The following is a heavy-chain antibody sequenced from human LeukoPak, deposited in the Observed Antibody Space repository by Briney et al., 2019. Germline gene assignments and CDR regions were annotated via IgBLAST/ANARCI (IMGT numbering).Heavy chain of an antibody. CDR1: GYKFSDYG. V-gene: IGHV1-18*01. Sequence: GASVKVSCKASGYKFSDYGISWVRQPPGQGLEWMGWLSPYNGDTNSAQKLQDRVTMTIDPSTSTVYMELRSLRSDDTAVYYCARDTPVRGYSYKPLDYWGQGTLVTVSS. J-gene: IGHJ4*02. D-gene: IGHD5-18*01. CDR2: LSPYNGDT. CDR3: ARDTPVRGYSYKPLDY.